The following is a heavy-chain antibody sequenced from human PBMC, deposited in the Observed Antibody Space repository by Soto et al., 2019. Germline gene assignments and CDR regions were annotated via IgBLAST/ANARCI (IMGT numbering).Heavy chain of an antibody. CDR2: IYYSGST. D-gene: IGHD2-2*03. J-gene: IGHJ6*02. CDR1: GGSISSYY. Sequence: WETLSLTCTVSGGSISSYYWSWIRQPPGKGLEWIGYIYYSGSTNYNPSLKSRVTISVDTSKNQFSLKLSSVTAADTAVYYCASSGYCSSPSCYPSQDKDGMDVWGPGTTVTVSS. CDR3: ASSGYCSSPSCYPSQDKDGMDV. V-gene: IGHV4-59*01.